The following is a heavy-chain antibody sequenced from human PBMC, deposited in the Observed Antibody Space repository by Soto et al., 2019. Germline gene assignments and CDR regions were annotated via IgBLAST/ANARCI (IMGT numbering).Heavy chain of an antibody. D-gene: IGHD4-17*01. J-gene: IGHJ4*02. V-gene: IGHV4-31*03. Sequence: QVQLQESGPGLVKPSQTLSLTCTVSGGSISSGGYYWSWIRQHPGKGLEWIGYIYYSGSTYYNPSRKSRVTISVDTSKNQFSLKLSSVTAADTAVYYCARVPPDYGDYSTYYFDYWGQGTLVTVSS. CDR3: ARVPPDYGDYSTYYFDY. CDR1: GGSISSGGYY. CDR2: IYYSGST.